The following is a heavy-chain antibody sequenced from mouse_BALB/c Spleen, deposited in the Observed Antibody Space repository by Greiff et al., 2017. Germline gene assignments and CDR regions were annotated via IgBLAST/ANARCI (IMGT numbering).Heavy chain of an antibody. CDR2: ISSGGST. CDR1: GFTFSSYA. J-gene: IGHJ4*01. CDR3: ARWLRAYYYAMDY. V-gene: IGHV5-6-5*01. D-gene: IGHD2-2*01. Sequence: DVQLQESGGGLVKPGGSLKLSCAASGFTFSSYAMSWVRQTPEKRLEWVASISSGGSTYYPDSVKGRFTISRDNARNILYLQMSSLRSEDTAMYYCARWLRAYYYAMDYWGQGTSVTVSS.